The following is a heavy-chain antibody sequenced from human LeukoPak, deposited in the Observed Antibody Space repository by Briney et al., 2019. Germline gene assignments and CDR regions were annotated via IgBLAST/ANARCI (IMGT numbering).Heavy chain of an antibody. V-gene: IGHV3-48*03. CDR1: GFTFSSCE. J-gene: IGHJ4*02. D-gene: IGHD3-22*01. CDR3: ARGQPTYYYDSSGPAASDY. CDR2: ISSSGSTI. Sequence: GGSLRLSCAASGFTFSSCEMNWVRQAPGKGLEWVSYISSSGSTIYYADSVKGRFTISRDNAKNSLYLQINSLRAEDTAVYYCARGQPTYYYDSSGPAASDYWGQGTLVTVSS.